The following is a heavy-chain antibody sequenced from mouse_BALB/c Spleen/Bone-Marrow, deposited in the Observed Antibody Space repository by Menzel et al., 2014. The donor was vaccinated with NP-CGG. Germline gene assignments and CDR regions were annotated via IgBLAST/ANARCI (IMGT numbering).Heavy chain of an antibody. CDR3: ARADGYYGYFDV. Sequence: VQVVESGPGLVSPSQRLSITCTVSGFSLTSYGLHWVRPPPGKGLEWLGVIWAGRSTNYNSALMSRLSISKDNSKSQVFLKMNSLQTDDTAMYYCARADGYYGYFDVWGAGTTVTVSS. CDR1: GFSLTSYG. CDR2: IWAGRST. V-gene: IGHV2-9*02. J-gene: IGHJ1*01. D-gene: IGHD2-3*01.